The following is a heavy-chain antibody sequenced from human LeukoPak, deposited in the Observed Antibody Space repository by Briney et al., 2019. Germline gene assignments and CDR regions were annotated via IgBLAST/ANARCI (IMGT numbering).Heavy chain of an antibody. CDR1: GSSISSGGYS. V-gene: IGHV4-30-2*01. J-gene: IGHJ4*02. Sequence: KSSETLSLTCAVSGSSISSGGYSWSWIRQPPGKGLEWIGYIYHSGSTYYNPSLKSRVTISVDRSKNQFSLELSSVTAADTAVYYCARGEGSLFDYWGQGTLVTVSS. CDR3: ARGEGSLFDY. D-gene: IGHD2-21*01. CDR2: IYHSGST.